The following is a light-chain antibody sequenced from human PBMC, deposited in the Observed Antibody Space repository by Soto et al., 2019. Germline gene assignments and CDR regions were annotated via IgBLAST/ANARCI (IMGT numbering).Light chain of an antibody. V-gene: IGLV2-8*01. Sequence: QSALTQPPSASGSPGQSVTISCTGTSSDVGGYNYVSWYQQHPGKAPKLMIYEVSKRPSGVPDRFSGSKSGNTASLTVSGLEAEDEADYYCFSYAGSNTGNFGTGTTLTVL. CDR2: EVS. CDR1: SSDVGGYNY. J-gene: IGLJ1*01. CDR3: FSYAGSNTGN.